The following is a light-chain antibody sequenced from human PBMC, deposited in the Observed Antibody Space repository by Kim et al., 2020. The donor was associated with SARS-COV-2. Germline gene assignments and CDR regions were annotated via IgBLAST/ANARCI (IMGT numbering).Light chain of an antibody. V-gene: IGLV3-19*01. CDR1: SLRNYY. J-gene: IGLJ3*02. CDR2: GKN. CDR3: NSRDTSGHLWV. Sequence: SSELTQDPGVSVALGQTVRITCQGNSLRNYYADWSQQKPGQAPVVVIYGKNNRPSGIPDRFSGSSLGDTASLTITGAQAEDEAVYYCNSRDTSGHLWVFG.